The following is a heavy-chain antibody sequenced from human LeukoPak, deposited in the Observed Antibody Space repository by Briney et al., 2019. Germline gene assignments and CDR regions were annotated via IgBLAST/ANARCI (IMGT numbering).Heavy chain of an antibody. CDR1: GGSFSGYY. CDR3: ARKIAVAGPAEYFQH. J-gene: IGHJ1*01. D-gene: IGHD6-19*01. CDR2: INHSGST. V-gene: IGHV4-34*01. Sequence: PSETLSLTCAVYGGSFSGYYWGWIRQPPGKGLEWIGEINHSGSTNYNPSLKSRVTISVDTSKNQFSLKLSSVTAADTAVYYCARKIAVAGPAEYFQHWGQGTLVTVSS.